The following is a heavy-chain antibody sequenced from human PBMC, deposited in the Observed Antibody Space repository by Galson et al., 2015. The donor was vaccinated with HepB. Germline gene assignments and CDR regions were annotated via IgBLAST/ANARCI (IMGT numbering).Heavy chain of an antibody. J-gene: IGHJ4*02. Sequence: SVKVSCKASGGTFSSYAISWVRQAPGQGLEWMGGIIPILGIANYAQKFQGRVTITADKSTSTAYMELSSLRSEDTAVYYCARADYDILTGYYYYFDYWGQGTLVTVSS. CDR1: GGTFSSYA. CDR2: IIPILGIA. V-gene: IGHV1-69*10. D-gene: IGHD3-9*01. CDR3: ARADYDILTGYYYYFDY.